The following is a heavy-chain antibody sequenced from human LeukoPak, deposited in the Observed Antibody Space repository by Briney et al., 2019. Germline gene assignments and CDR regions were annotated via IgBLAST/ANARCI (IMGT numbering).Heavy chain of an antibody. V-gene: IGHV4-4*07. CDR2: IYTSGST. D-gene: IGHD3-9*01. CDR1: GGSISSYY. J-gene: IGHJ4*02. CDR3: ARVGYFDWPTQYYFDY. Sequence: SETLSLTCTVSGGSISSYYWSWIRQPAGKGLEWIGRIYTSGSTNYNPSLKSRVTMSVDTSKNQFSLKLSSVTAADTAVYYCARVGYFDWPTQYYFDYWGQGTLVTVSS.